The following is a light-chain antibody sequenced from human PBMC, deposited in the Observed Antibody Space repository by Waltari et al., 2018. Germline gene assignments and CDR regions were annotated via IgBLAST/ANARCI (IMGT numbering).Light chain of an antibody. CDR3: QQYNTFLYT. CDR1: QSISTW. V-gene: IGKV1-5*03. CDR2: KAS. J-gene: IGKJ2*01. Sequence: DIQMTQSPSTLSASVGDRVTISCWASQSISTWLAWYQQKPGKAPRLLIYKASTLESGVPSRFTGSGSGTEFTLTISSLQPDDFATYYCQQYNTFLYTFGQGTKLDIK.